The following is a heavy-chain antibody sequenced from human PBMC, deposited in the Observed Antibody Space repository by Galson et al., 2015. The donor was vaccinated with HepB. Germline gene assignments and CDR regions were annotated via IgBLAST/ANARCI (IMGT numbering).Heavy chain of an antibody. Sequence: SLRLSCAASGFIFSDYGMHWVRQAPGKGLEWLAVITNDGNSKYYADSVRGRFTISRGNSRNILSLQMNSLTTEDTAVYYCAKVARIAAAYYYFDHWGQGTPVTVSS. CDR1: GFIFSDYG. V-gene: IGHV3-30*18. D-gene: IGHD6-13*01. CDR3: AKVARIAAAYYYFDH. J-gene: IGHJ4*02. CDR2: ITNDGNSK.